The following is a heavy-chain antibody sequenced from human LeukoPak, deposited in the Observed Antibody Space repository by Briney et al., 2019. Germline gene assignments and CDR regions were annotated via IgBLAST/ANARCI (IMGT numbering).Heavy chain of an antibody. V-gene: IGHV4-4*07. J-gene: IGHJ3*02. CDR1: GGSISSYY. CDR3: ARGPPAARYAFDI. D-gene: IGHD6-6*01. CDR2: IYTSGST. Sequence: SETLSLTCTVSGGSISSYYWSRIRQPAGKGLEWIGRIYTSGSTNYNPSLKSRVTMSVDTSKNQFSLKLSSVTAADTAVYYCARGPPAARYAFDIWGQGTMVTVSS.